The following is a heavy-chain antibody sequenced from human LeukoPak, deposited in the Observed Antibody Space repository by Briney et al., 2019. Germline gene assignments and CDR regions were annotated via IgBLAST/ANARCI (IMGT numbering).Heavy chain of an antibody. CDR3: ARGSRAGYSSSWRKNWFDP. CDR1: GGSFSGYY. J-gene: IGHJ5*02. CDR2: INHSGST. D-gene: IGHD6-13*01. Sequence: SETLSLTCAVYGGSFSGYYWSWIRQPPGKGLEWIGEINHSGSTNYNPSLKSRVTISVDTSKNQFSLKLSSVTAADTAVYYCARGSRAGYSSSWRKNWFDPWGQGTLVTVSS. V-gene: IGHV4-34*01.